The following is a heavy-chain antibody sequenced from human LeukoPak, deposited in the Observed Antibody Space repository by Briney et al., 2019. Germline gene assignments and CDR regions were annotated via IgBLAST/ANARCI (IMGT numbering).Heavy chain of an antibody. Sequence: PGGSLTLSCPASAFTSGAVATHWVRHLQDRGIRWVSFIRFIVRKTFYTNSVKDRSTTPPDSSTNTLFRQMTSLRAAHTGVYYCAQGLDYWGQGTLVSVSS. J-gene: IGHJ4*02. CDR2: IRFIVRKT. CDR3: AQGLDY. V-gene: IGHV3-30*02. CDR1: AFTSGAVA.